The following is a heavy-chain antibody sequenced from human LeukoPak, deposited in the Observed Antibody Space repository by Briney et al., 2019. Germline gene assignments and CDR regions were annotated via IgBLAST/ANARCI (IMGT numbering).Heavy chain of an antibody. CDR3: ARDFMSCGDGAFDI. Sequence: PGGSLRLSCAASGFTFSIYSMNWVRQAPGKGLEWVSAISSSISYIYYADSVKGLFTISSDNAKNSLYLQMNSLRAEDTAVYYCARDFMSCGDGAFDIWGQGTMVTVSS. CDR2: ISSSISYI. CDR1: GFTFSIYS. V-gene: IGHV3-21*01. J-gene: IGHJ3*02. D-gene: IGHD4-17*01.